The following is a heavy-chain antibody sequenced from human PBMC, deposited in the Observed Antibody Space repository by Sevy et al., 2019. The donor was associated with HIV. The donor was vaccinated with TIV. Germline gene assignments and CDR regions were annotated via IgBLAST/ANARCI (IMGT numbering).Heavy chain of an antibody. Sequence: GGSLRLSCAVSGFTFDDYAMHWVRQAPGKGLEWVSLISWDGGSTYYADSVKGRFTISRDNSENSLYLQMNSLRAEDTALYYCAKPYRMAVAGDYYYSGMDVWGQGTTVTVSS. CDR3: AKPYRMAVAGDYYYSGMDV. J-gene: IGHJ6*02. CDR1: GFTFDDYA. V-gene: IGHV3-43D*03. D-gene: IGHD6-13*01. CDR2: ISWDGGST.